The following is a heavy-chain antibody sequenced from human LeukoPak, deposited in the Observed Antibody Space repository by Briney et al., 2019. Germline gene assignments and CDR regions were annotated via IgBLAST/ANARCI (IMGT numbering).Heavy chain of an antibody. CDR3: AKGEMAARPRGSFDY. Sequence: GGSLRLSCAASGFTFSSYGMHWVRQAPGKGLEWVAFIRYDGSNKYYADSVKGRFTISRDNSKNTLYLQMNSLRAEDTAVYYCAKGEMAARPRGSFDYWGQGTLVTVSS. V-gene: IGHV3-30*02. J-gene: IGHJ4*02. CDR2: IRYDGSNK. CDR1: GFTFSSYG. D-gene: IGHD6-6*01.